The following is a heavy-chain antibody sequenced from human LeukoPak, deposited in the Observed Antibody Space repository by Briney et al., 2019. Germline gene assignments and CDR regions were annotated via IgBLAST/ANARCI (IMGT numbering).Heavy chain of an antibody. D-gene: IGHD3-10*01. J-gene: IGHJ5*02. CDR3: AKSRGWYYGSGSYSWFDP. Sequence: PGGSLTLSCAASGLTFSRYAMSWVRQAPGKGLEWVSWISGSEGSTYSADSVTGRFTISRDNSKNTLYLQMNSLRAEDTALYYCAKSRGWYYGSGSYSWFDPWGQGTLVTVSS. V-gene: IGHV3-23*01. CDR2: ISGSEGST. CDR1: GLTFSRYA.